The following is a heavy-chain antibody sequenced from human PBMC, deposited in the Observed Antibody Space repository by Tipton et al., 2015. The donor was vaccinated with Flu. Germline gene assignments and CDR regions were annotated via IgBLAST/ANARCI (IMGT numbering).Heavy chain of an antibody. V-gene: IGHV4-38-2*01. D-gene: IGHD4-11*01. Sequence: TLSLTCSVSGDSIGGAYYWGWIRQPPGKGLEWIGNSHHTGSTYRNPSLKSRVTITVDTSKNQFSLRLTSMTAADTALYYCARRDYSTYVSDPKNRYDPWGQGPLVTVSS. CDR1: GDSIGGAYY. J-gene: IGHJ5*02. CDR3: ARRDYSTYVSDPKNRYDP. CDR2: SHHTGST.